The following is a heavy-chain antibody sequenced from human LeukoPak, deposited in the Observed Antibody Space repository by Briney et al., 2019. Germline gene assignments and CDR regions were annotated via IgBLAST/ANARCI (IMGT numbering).Heavy chain of an antibody. V-gene: IGHV3-13*01. D-gene: IGHD5-24*01. CDR1: GXTVSSYD. CDR2: XGTAGDT. Sequence: GGSXXLSXAASGXTVSSYDMHWXRXXTGXXXXXXSAXGTAGDTYYPGSVKGRFTISRDNAKNSLYLHMNNLRAEDTAVYYCARDQGEMATLRRGGFDIWGQGTVVSVSS. J-gene: IGHJ3*02. CDR3: ARDQGEMATLRRGGFDI.